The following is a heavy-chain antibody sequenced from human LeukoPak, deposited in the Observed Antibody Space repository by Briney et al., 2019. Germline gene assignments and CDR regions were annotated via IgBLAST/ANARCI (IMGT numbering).Heavy chain of an antibody. CDR1: TFSSYG. Sequence: TFSSYGXXGVRQAPXXXLXGXXXXXXXXSNKYDADSVKGRFTISRDNSKNTLYLQMNSLRAEDTAVYYCARDSLRRLWTLYYYYYGMDVWGKGTTVTVSS. V-gene: IGHV3-33*01. J-gene: IGHJ6*04. CDR2: XXXXXSNK. CDR3: ARDSLRRLWTLYYYYYGMDV. D-gene: IGHD5-18*01.